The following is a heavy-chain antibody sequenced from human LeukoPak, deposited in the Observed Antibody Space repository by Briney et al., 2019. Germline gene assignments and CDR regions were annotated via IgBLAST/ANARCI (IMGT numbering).Heavy chain of an antibody. V-gene: IGHV3-23*01. D-gene: IGHD6-13*01. J-gene: IGHJ4*02. CDR1: GFTFSSYT. CDR3: VRDNPRQQGFAY. CDR2: ISGSGGST. Sequence: GGSLRLSCTASGFTFSSYTMSWVRQAPGKGLKWVSTISGSGGSTYYADSVEGRFTISRDNAKNSLYLQMNSLRAEDTAVYYCVRDNPRQQGFAYWGQGTLVTVSS.